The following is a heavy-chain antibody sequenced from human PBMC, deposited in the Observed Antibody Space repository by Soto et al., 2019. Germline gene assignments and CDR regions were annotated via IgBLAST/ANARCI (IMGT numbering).Heavy chain of an antibody. CDR3: AREDRVQLAAFDI. CDR2: IYSGGST. Sequence: GGSLRLSCAASGFTVSSNYMSWVRQAPGKGLEWVSVIYSGGSTYYADSVKGRFTISRDNSKNTLYLQMNSLRAEDTAVYYCAREDRVQLAAFDIWGQGTMVTVSS. J-gene: IGHJ3*02. V-gene: IGHV3-53*01. CDR1: GFTVSSNY. D-gene: IGHD6-6*01.